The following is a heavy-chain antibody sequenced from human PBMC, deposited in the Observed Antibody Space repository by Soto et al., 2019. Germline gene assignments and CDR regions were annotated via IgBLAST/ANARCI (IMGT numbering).Heavy chain of an antibody. V-gene: IGHV3-49*04. CDR3: TRGDSSSYGEGYYYYYGMDV. CDR1: GFTFGDYA. Sequence: GGSLRLSCTASGFTFGDYAMSWVRQAPGKGLEWVGFIRSKAYGGTTEYAASVKGRFTISRDDSKGIAYLQMNSLKTEDTAVYYCTRGDSSSYGEGYYYYYGMDVWGQGTTVTVSS. D-gene: IGHD6-13*01. CDR2: IRSKAYGGTT. J-gene: IGHJ6*02.